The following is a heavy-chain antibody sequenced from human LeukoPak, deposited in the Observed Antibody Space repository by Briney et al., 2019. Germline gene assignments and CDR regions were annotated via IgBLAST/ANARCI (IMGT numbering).Heavy chain of an antibody. Sequence: GGSLRLSCAASGFTFSSYAMSWVRQAPGKGLGWVSAISGSGGSTYYADSVKGRFTISKDNSKNTLYLQMNRLRAEDTAVYYCASSKWELLPLRPGSLDYWGQGTLVTVSS. J-gene: IGHJ4*02. D-gene: IGHD1-26*01. CDR3: ASSKWELLPLRPGSLDY. CDR2: ISGSGGST. V-gene: IGHV3-23*01. CDR1: GFTFSSYA.